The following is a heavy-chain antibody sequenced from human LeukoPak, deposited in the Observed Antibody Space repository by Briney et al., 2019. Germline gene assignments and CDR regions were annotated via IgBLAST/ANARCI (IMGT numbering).Heavy chain of an antibody. CDR2: IYYSGST. D-gene: IGHD6-6*01. CDR3: ARGSSSSTRAPFDY. Sequence: SETLSLTCTVSGGSISSYYWSWIRQTPGKGLEWIGYIYYSGSTNFNPSLKSRVTISVDTSKNQFSLKLSSVTAADTAVYYCARGSSSSTRAPFDYWGQGTLVTVSS. V-gene: IGHV4-59*08. CDR1: GGSISSYY. J-gene: IGHJ4*02.